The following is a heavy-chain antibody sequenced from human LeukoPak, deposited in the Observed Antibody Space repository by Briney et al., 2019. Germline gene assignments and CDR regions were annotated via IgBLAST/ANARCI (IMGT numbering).Heavy chain of an antibody. V-gene: IGHV1-18*01. Sequence: GASVNVSCKTYGYTFTIHGISWVRQAPGQGLEWMGWISAFNGETHYAQNLQGRVTMTTDTSTSTAYMELRSLRSDDTAVYYCARDPSNTSGRYTYFDYWGQGTLVTVS. CDR3: ARDPSNTSGRYTYFDY. CDR2: ISAFNGET. CDR1: GYTFTIHG. D-gene: IGHD3-16*02. J-gene: IGHJ4*02.